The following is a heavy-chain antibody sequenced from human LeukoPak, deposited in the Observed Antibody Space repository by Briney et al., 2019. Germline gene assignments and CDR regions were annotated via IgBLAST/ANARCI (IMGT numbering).Heavy chain of an antibody. J-gene: IGHJ4*02. CDR2: IKQDGSEK. D-gene: IGHD1-26*01. CDR1: GFTFSSYW. CDR3: ARDRRELPGTIDY. Sequence: AGGSLRLSCAASGFTFSSYWMSWVRQAPGKGLEWVSNIKQDGSEKYYVDSVKGRFTISRDNAKNSLYLQMNSLRAEDTAVYYCARDRRELPGTIDYWGQGTLVTVSS. V-gene: IGHV3-7*04.